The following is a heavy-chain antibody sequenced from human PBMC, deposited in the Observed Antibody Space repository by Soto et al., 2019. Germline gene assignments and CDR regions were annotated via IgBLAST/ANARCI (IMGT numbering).Heavy chain of an antibody. V-gene: IGHV3-23*01. CDR3: AKGYGGNFDY. J-gene: IGHJ4*02. Sequence: VPLLESVGGLVQPGGSLRLSCAASGFTFSSYAMSWVRQAPGKGLEWVSAISGSGGSTYYADYVKGRFTISRDNSKNTLYLQMNSLRAEDTAVYYCAKGYGGNFDYWGQGALVTVSS. D-gene: IGHD4-17*01. CDR2: ISGSGGST. CDR1: GFTFSSYA.